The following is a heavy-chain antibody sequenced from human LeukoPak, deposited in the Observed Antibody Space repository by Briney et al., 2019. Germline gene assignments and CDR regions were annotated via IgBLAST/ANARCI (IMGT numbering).Heavy chain of an antibody. CDR3: ATGIVGATTLGAAFDI. V-gene: IGHV4-4*02. CDR1: GGSISSSNW. D-gene: IGHD1-26*01. J-gene: IGHJ3*02. Sequence: SETLSLTCAVSGGSISSSNWWSWVRQPPGKGLEWIGEIDHSGSTNYNPSLKSRVTISVDKSKNQFSLKLSSVTAADTAVYYCATGIVGATTLGAAFDIWGQGTMVTVSS. CDR2: IDHSGST.